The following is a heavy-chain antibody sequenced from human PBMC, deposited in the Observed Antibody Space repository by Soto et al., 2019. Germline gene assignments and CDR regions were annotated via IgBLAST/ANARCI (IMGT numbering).Heavy chain of an antibody. V-gene: IGHV3-72*01. CDR3: ARTRGGEGDFDY. Sequence: EVQLVESGGGLVQPGGSLRLSCAASGFTFSDHYMDWLRQAPGKGLEWVGRSRNRANSYTTEYAASVEGRFTISRDDSKSSLYLQMNSLKTEDTAVYYCARTRGGEGDFDYWGQGTLVTVSS. D-gene: IGHD3-16*01. J-gene: IGHJ4*02. CDR1: GFTFSDHY. CDR2: SRNRANSYTT.